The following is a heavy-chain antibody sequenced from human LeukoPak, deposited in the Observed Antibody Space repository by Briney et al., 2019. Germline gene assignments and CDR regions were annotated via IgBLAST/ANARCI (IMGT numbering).Heavy chain of an antibody. D-gene: IGHD3-16*01. CDR2: ISYDGSNK. V-gene: IGHV3-30*18. Sequence: GGSLRLSCAASGFTFSSYGMHWVRQAPGKGLEWVAVISYDGSNKYYADSVKGRFTISRDNSKNTLYLQMNSLRAEDTAVYYCAKLTLGVQHTDAFDIWGQGTMVTVSS. J-gene: IGHJ3*02. CDR3: AKLTLGVQHTDAFDI. CDR1: GFTFSSYG.